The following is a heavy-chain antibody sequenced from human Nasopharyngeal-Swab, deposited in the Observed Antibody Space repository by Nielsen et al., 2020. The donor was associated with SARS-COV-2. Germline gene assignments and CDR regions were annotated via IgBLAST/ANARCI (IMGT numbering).Heavy chain of an antibody. J-gene: IGHJ4*02. D-gene: IGHD3-22*01. V-gene: IGHV3-21*01. CDR3: AREGAYYYDSSGYLPLDY. CDR2: ISSSSSYI. Sequence: GESLKISCAASGFTFSSCSMNWVRQAPGKGLEWVSSISSSSSYIYYADSVKGRFTISRDNAKNSLYLQMNSLRAEDTAVYYCAREGAYYYDSSGYLPLDYWGQGTLVTVSS. CDR1: GFTFSSCS.